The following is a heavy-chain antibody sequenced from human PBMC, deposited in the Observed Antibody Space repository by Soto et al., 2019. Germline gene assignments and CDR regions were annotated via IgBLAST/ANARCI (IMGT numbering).Heavy chain of an antibody. CDR2: MNPNSGNT. CDR1: GYTFTSYD. D-gene: IGHD4-17*01. Sequence: QVQLVQSGAEVKKPGASVKVSCKASGYTFTSYDINWVRQATGQGLEYLGWMNPNSGNTGYVQKFQGRVTMTRYTSISTAYMDLSSLRSEATAVSYCAGGIKYGAYSRWFDPWGQGTLVTVSS. J-gene: IGHJ5*02. CDR3: AGGIKYGAYSRWFDP. V-gene: IGHV1-8*01.